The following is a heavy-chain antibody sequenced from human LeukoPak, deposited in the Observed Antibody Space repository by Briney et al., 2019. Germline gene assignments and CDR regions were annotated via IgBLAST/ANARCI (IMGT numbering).Heavy chain of an antibody. D-gene: IGHD3-9*01. Sequence: SETLSLTCAVYGGSFSGYYWSWIRQPPGKGLEWIGEINNSGSTNYNPSLKSRVTISVDTSKNQFSLKLSSVTAADTAVYYCARGGYDILTGYPIDYWGQGTLVTVSS. J-gene: IGHJ4*02. CDR1: GGSFSGYY. CDR3: ARGGYDILTGYPIDY. V-gene: IGHV4-34*01. CDR2: INNSGST.